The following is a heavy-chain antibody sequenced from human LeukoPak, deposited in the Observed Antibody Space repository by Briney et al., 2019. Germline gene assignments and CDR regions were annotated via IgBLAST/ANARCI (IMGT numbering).Heavy chain of an antibody. CDR3: ARDGSAYPYYYYYGMDV. J-gene: IGHJ6*02. D-gene: IGHD6-6*01. CDR2: IYYSGST. V-gene: IGHV4-59*01. CDR1: GGSINNYY. Sequence: SETLSLTCTVSGGSINNYYWSWIRQPPGKGLEWIGYIYYSGSTNYNPSLKSRVTISVDTSKNQFSLKLSSVTAADTAVYYCARDGSAYPYYYYYGMDVWGQGTTVTVSS.